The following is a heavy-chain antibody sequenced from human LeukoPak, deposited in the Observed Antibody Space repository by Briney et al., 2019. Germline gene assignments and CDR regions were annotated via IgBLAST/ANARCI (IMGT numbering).Heavy chain of an antibody. CDR1: GGSVTSGSYY. CDR3: ARGDYYDSSGYYYGMDV. Sequence: SETLSLTCTVSGGSVTSGSYYWSWIRQPPGKGLEWIGYIYYSGSTKYNPSLKSRVTISVDTSKNQLSLKLSSVTAADTAVYYCARGDYYDSSGYYYGMDVWGQGTMVTVSS. J-gene: IGHJ6*02. D-gene: IGHD3-22*01. V-gene: IGHV4-61*01. CDR2: IYYSGST.